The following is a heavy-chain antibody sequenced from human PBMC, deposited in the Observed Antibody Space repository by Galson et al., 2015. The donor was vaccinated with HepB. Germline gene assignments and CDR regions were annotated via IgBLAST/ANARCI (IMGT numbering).Heavy chain of an antibody. J-gene: IGHJ4*02. D-gene: IGHD6-19*01. CDR2: IWYDGSNK. CDR1: GFTFSSYG. CDR3: ARDLTPSEGGCDY. Sequence: SLRLSCAASGFTFSSYGMHWVRQAPGKGLEWVAVIWYDGSNKYYADSVKGRFTISRDNSKNTLYLQMNSLRAEDTAVYYCARDLTPSEGGCDYWGQGTLVTVSS. V-gene: IGHV3-33*01.